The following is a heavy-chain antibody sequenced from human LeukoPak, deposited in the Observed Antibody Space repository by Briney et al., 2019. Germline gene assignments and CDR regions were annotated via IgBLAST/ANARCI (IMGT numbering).Heavy chain of an antibody. CDR1: GFTFDDYG. CDR2: INWNGGST. D-gene: IGHD3-9*01. Sequence: RPGGSLRLSCAASGFTFDDYGMGWVRQAPGKGLEWVSGINWNGGSTGYADSVKGRFTISRDNAKNSLYLQMNSLRAEDTALYYCARDHYDILTGYVDYWGQGTLVTVSS. CDR3: ARDHYDILTGYVDY. V-gene: IGHV3-20*04. J-gene: IGHJ4*02.